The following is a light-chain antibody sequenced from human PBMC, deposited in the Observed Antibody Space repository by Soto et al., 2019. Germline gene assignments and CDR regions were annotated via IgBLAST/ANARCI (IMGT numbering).Light chain of an antibody. CDR3: AAWDDSLNGVV. CDR1: SFNIGSNT. Sequence: QSVLTQPPSASGTPGQRVTISCSGSSFNIGSNTVNWYQQLPGTAPKLPIYSNNQRPSGVPDRFSGSKSGTSASLAISGLQSEDEADYYCAAWDDSLNGVVFGGGTKLTVL. J-gene: IGLJ2*01. V-gene: IGLV1-44*01. CDR2: SNN.